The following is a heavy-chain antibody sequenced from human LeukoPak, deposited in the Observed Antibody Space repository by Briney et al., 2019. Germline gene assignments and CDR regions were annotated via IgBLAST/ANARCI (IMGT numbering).Heavy chain of an antibody. CDR1: GFTFSNAW. J-gene: IGHJ6*03. V-gene: IGHV3-15*01. D-gene: IGHD3-10*01. CDR2: IKSKTDGGTT. CDR3: TTEDGSGSYYNVGYYYYMDV. Sequence: GGSLRLSCAASGFTFSNAWMSWVRQAPGKGLEWVGRIKSKTDGGTTDYAAPVKGRFTISRDDSKNTLYLQMNSLKTEDTAVYYCTTEDGSGSYYNVGYYYYMDVWGKGTTVTVSS.